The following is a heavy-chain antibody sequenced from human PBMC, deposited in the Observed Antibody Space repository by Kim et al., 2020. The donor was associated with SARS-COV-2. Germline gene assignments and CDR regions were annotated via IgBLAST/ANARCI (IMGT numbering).Heavy chain of an antibody. D-gene: IGHD5-12*01. Sequence: SETLSLTCTVSGGSVSSGSYYWSWIRQPPGKGLEWIGYIYYSGSTNYNPSLKSRVTISVDTSKNQFSLKLSSVTAADTAVYYCARDRRLAYGMDVWGQGTTVTVSS. V-gene: IGHV4-61*01. J-gene: IGHJ6*02. CDR2: IYYSGST. CDR3: ARDRRLAYGMDV. CDR1: GGSVSSGSYY.